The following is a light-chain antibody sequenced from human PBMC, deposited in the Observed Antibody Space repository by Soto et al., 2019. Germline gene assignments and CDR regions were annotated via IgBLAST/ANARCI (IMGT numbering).Light chain of an antibody. V-gene: IGKV1-5*01. J-gene: IGKJ1*01. CDR1: QSIDSW. CDR2: HAS. CDR3: QQYHRYPVT. Sequence: DIQMTQSPSTLSASVGDRVTIACRTRQSIDSWLAWYQQKPGKAPKLLIDHASNLESGVPSRFSGSESGTEFTLTISSLQPDDFATYYCQQYHRYPVTFGQGTKVEIK.